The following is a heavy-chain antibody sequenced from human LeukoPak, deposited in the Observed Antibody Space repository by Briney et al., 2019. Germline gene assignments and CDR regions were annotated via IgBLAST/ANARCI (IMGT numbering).Heavy chain of an antibody. CDR3: ARAPNGFGAFDI. V-gene: IGHV4-59*01. CDR2: IYYSGST. D-gene: IGHD2-8*01. Sequence: PSETLSLTCTVSGGSIRGYFWTWIRQPPGKGLEWIGYIYYSGSTNYNPSLKSRVTIAVDTSKNQFSLRLNSVTAADTAVYYCARAPNGFGAFDIWGPGTMVTVSS. CDR1: GGSIRGYF. J-gene: IGHJ3*02.